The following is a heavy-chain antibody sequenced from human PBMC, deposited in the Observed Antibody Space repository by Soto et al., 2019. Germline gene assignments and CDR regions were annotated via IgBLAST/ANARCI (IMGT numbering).Heavy chain of an antibody. J-gene: IGHJ4*02. CDR2: ISFDGYSQ. V-gene: IGHV3-30*18. D-gene: IGHD3-22*01. CDR3: AKDPDTYFDY. Sequence: GGSLRLSCAASGFSLSRYGMHLVRQAPGKGLEWVAVISFDGYSQYYADSVKGRFTISRDTSKNTLFLQMNSLRAEDTAVYYCAKDPDTYFDYWGQGTLVTVSS. CDR1: GFSLSRYG.